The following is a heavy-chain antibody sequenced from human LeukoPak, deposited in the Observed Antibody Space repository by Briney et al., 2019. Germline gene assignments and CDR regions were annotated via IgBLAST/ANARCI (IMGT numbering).Heavy chain of an antibody. Sequence: GGSLRLSCAASGFSFSNYNINWVRQAPGKGLEWVSSISTSSTYIFYADSVKGRFTIPRDNAKNSLYLQMNSLRADDTAVYYCATGKHYYDSSGYYFYYFDYWGQGTLVTVSS. D-gene: IGHD3-22*01. V-gene: IGHV3-21*01. CDR1: GFSFSNYN. CDR3: ATGKHYYDSSGYYFYYFDY. CDR2: ISTSSTYI. J-gene: IGHJ4*02.